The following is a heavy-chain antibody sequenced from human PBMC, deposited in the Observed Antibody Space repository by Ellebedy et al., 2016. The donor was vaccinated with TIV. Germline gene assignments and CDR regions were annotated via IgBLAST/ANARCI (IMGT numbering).Heavy chain of an antibody. J-gene: IGHJ4*02. D-gene: IGHD3-16*01. V-gene: IGHV4-59*01. CDR2: ISNTGRT. Sequence: MPSETLSLTCTVSGASISSSYWSWIRQTPGKDLEWIGYISNTGRTNYNPSLQSRVTISVDTSRNQFSLTWRSLTAADTAVYYCARDRRGGYDFWGQGTLLAVSS. CDR1: GASISSSY. CDR3: ARDRRGGYDF.